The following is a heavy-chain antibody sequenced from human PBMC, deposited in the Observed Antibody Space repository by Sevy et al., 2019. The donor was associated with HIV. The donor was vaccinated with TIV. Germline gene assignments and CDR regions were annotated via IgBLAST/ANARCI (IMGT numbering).Heavy chain of an antibody. V-gene: IGHV4-34*01. CDR3: ARSPPIVGAPGAPSWFDP. CDR1: GGSFSGYY. D-gene: IGHD2-15*01. CDR2: INHSGST. J-gene: IGHJ5*02. Sequence: SETLSLTCAVHGGSFSGYYWNWIRQPPGKGLEWIGEINHSGSTNYNPSLKSRVTISVDTSENQFSLKLSSVTAADTAVYYCARSPPIVGAPGAPSWFDPWGQGTLVTVSS.